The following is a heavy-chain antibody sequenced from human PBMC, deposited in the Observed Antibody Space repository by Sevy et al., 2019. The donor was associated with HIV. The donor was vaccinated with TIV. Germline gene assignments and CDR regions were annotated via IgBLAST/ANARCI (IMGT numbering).Heavy chain of an antibody. CDR2: IFRSGDVT. CDR3: AGARYDSSGSFDAFDI. Sequence: GGSLRLSCAASGFTFISYTMSWVRQAPGKGLEWVSAIFRSGDVTYYADSVKGRFTISRDNSRNTLYLQMNSLRAEDTAVYYCAGARYDSSGSFDAFDIWGQGTMVTVSS. CDR1: GFTFISYT. V-gene: IGHV3-23*01. J-gene: IGHJ3*02. D-gene: IGHD3-22*01.